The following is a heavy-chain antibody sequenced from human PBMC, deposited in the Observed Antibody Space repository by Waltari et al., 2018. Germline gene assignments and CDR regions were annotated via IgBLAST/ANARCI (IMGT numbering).Heavy chain of an antibody. D-gene: IGHD6-13*01. CDR2: IYFAGST. CDR3: AREVGGSSWSTTPRGDAFDI. V-gene: IGHV4-39*07. CDR1: GDSIGSGYYY. J-gene: IGHJ3*02. Sequence: QLQLRESGPGLLKPSETLSLTCSVSGDSIGSGYYYWGWIRQDPGKGLEWIGSIYFAGSTYYNPPLKSRLTRSGDTSKNQFSRRLSSVTAADTAVYYCAREVGGSSWSTTPRGDAFDIWGQGTMVTVSS.